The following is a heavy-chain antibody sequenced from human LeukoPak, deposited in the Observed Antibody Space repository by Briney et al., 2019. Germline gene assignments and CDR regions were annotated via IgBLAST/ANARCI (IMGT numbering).Heavy chain of an antibody. D-gene: IGHD4-23*01. V-gene: IGHV4-39*02. J-gene: IGHJ5*02. CDR2: IYYSGNT. CDR1: GVSISSSNSY. CDR3: ARDADYGGNSGWFDP. Sequence: PSETLSLTCTVSGVSISSSNSYWGWIRQPPGKGLEWIGSIYYSGNTYYNASLKSQVSISIDTSKNQFSLKLTSVTAADTAVYYCARDADYGGNSGWFDPWGQGTLVTVSS.